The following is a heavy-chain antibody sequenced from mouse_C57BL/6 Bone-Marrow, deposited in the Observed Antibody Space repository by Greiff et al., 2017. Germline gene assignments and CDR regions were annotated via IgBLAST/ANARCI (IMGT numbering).Heavy chain of an antibody. CDR2: IDPEIGAP. CDR1: GFNIKDDY. CDR3: SSCDGNYFDF. D-gene: IGHD2-3*01. Sequence: VQLQQSGAELVRPGASVKLSCTASGFNIKDDYIHWVKQRPEQGLEWIGWIDPEIGAPEYASKFQGKATITSDTSSNTAYLQLSSLTSEDTAVYYCSSCDGNYFDFWGQGTPLTVAS. V-gene: IGHV14-4*01. J-gene: IGHJ2*01.